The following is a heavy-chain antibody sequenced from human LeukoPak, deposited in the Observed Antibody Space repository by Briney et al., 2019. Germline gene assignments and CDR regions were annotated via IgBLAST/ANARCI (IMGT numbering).Heavy chain of an antibody. CDR3: ARDLRYSSLDY. CDR1: GFTFNTYA. V-gene: IGHV3-33*01. D-gene: IGHD4-11*01. Sequence: GGSLRLSCAASGFTFNTYAMHWVRQAPGKGLDWVALIWSDGRDRYHVDSVKGRFTISRDNSKNTLYLRMNSLRAEDTAMYYCARDLRYSSLDYWGQGTLVTVSS. CDR2: IWSDGRDR. J-gene: IGHJ4*02.